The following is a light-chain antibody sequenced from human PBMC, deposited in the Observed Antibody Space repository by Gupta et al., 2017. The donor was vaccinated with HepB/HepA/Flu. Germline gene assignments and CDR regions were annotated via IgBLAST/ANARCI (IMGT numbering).Light chain of an antibody. Sequence: SYELTQPPSVSVSPGQTASITCSGDKLGDKYACWYQQKPGQSPVLVIYQDSKRPSGIPERFSGSNSGKTATLTISGTQAMDESYYYCQEWDSSTGVFGGGTKLTVL. CDR2: QDS. J-gene: IGLJ2*01. V-gene: IGLV3-1*01. CDR1: KLGDKY. CDR3: QEWDSSTGV.